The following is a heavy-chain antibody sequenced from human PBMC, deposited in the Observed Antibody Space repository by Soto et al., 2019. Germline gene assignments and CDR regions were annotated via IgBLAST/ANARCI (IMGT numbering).Heavy chain of an antibody. V-gene: IGHV1-3*05. J-gene: IGHJ4*02. CDR3: AREGPFWSRYPFDY. CDR1: GYTFTSYA. CDR2: INAGNGNT. D-gene: IGHD3-3*01. Sequence: QVQLVQSGAEEKKPGASVKVSCKASGYTFTSYAMHWVRQAPGQRLEWMGWINAGNGNTKYSQKFQGRVTITRDTSASTVYMELSSLRSEDTAVYYCAREGPFWSRYPFDYWGQGTLVTVSS.